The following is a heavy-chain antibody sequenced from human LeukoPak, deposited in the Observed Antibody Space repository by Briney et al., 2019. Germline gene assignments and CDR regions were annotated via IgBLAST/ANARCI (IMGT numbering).Heavy chain of an antibody. CDR1: GFTFSSYS. J-gene: IGHJ4*02. D-gene: IGHD3-10*01. Sequence: PGGSLRLSCAASGFTFSSYSMNWVRQAPGKGLEWVSYISSSSSTIYYADSVKGRFTISRDNAKNSLYLQMNSLRAEDTAVYYCARDPTPFDRGAEQNDYWGQGTLVTVSS. CDR3: ARDPTPFDRGAEQNDY. CDR2: ISSSSSTI. V-gene: IGHV3-48*04.